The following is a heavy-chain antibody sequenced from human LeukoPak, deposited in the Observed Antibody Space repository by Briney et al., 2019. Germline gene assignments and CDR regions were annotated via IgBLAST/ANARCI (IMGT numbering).Heavy chain of an antibody. CDR2: ISSSSSYI. CDR1: GFTFTSYS. V-gene: IGHV3-21*01. J-gene: IGHJ4*02. CDR3: ARASIAAAGTRLGFDY. Sequence: GGSLRLSCAASGFTFTSYSMNWVRQAPGKGLEWVSSISSSSSYIYYADSVKGRFTISRDNAKNSLYLQMNSLRAEDTAVYYCARASIAAAGTRLGFDYWGQGTLVTVSS. D-gene: IGHD6-13*01.